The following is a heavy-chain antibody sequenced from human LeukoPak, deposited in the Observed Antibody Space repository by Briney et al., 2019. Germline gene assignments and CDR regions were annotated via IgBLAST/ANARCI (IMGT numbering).Heavy chain of an antibody. J-gene: IGHJ6*03. CDR1: GFTFSSYE. D-gene: IGHD6-6*01. V-gene: IGHV3-48*03. CDR3: AXDRSGYSSSSLRYYYYYMDV. Sequence: PGGSLRLSCAASGFTFSSYEMNWVRQAPGKGLEWVSYISSSGSTIYYADSVKGRFTISRDNAKNSLYLQMNSPRAEDTAVYYCAXDRSGYSSSSLRYYYYYMDVWGKGTTVTVSS. CDR2: ISSSGSTI.